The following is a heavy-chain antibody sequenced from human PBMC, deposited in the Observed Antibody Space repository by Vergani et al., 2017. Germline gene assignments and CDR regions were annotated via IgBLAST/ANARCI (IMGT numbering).Heavy chain of an antibody. V-gene: IGHV4-34*01. Sequence: QVQLQQWGAGLLKPSETLSLTCAVYGGSFSGYYWSWIRQPPGKGLEWIGEINHSGSTNYNPSLKSRVTISVDTSKNQFSLKLSSVTAADTAVYYCARASIAARRAYWYFDLWGRGTLVTVSS. CDR1: GGSFSGYY. CDR2: INHSGST. D-gene: IGHD6-6*01. CDR3: ARASIAARRAYWYFDL. J-gene: IGHJ2*01.